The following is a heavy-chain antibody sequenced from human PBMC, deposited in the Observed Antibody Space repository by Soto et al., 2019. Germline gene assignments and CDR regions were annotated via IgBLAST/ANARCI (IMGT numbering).Heavy chain of an antibody. Sequence: QLQLQESGPGLVKPSETLSLTCTVSGGSISSSSYYWGWIRQPPGKGLEWIGSIYYSGSTYYNPSLKSRVTISVDTSKNQFSLKLSSVTAADTAVYYCASGSLYYYGMDVWGQGTTVTVSS. CDR1: GGSISSSSYY. J-gene: IGHJ6*02. V-gene: IGHV4-39*01. D-gene: IGHD6-13*01. CDR3: ASGSLYYYGMDV. CDR2: IYYSGST.